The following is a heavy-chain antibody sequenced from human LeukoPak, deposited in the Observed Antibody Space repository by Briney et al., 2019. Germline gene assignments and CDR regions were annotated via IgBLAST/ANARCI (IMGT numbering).Heavy chain of an antibody. V-gene: IGHV3-13*04. CDR1: GFTFSSYD. CDR2: IGTAGDT. J-gene: IGHJ6*02. D-gene: IGHD3-9*01. CDR3: AKAIYDILTGPYYYYGMDV. Sequence: GGSLRLSCAASGFTFSSYDMHWVRQATGKGLEWVSAIGTAGDTYYPGSVKGRFTISRENAKNSLYLQMNSLRAGDTAVYYCAKAIYDILTGPYYYYGMDVWGQGTTVTVSS.